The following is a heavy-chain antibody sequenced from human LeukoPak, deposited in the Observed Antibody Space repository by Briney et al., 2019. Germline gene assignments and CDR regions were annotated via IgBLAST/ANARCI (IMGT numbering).Heavy chain of an antibody. CDR3: ARVLRYCSGGNCYSGGLGYMDV. CDR1: GFTFSSYA. D-gene: IGHD2-15*01. V-gene: IGHV3-23*01. Sequence: GGSLRLSCAASGFTFSSYAMNWVRQAPGKGLEWVSSISGSGGSTYYADSVKGRFTISRDNAKNSLFLQMNSLRAEDTAVYYCARVLRYCSGGNCYSGGLGYMDVWGKGTTVTISS. CDR2: ISGSGGST. J-gene: IGHJ6*03.